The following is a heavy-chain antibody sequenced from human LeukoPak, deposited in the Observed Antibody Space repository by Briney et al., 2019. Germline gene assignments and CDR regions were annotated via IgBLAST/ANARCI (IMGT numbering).Heavy chain of an antibody. Sequence: PSQTLSLTSTASGGSISSGSYYWSWIRQPAGKGLEWIGRIYTSGSTNYNPSLKSRVTISVDTSKNQFSLKLSSVTAADTAVYYCARVISGWLDPWGQGTLVTVSS. CDR2: IYTSGST. CDR3: ARVISGWLDP. CDR1: GGSISSGSYY. J-gene: IGHJ5*02. D-gene: IGHD3/OR15-3a*01. V-gene: IGHV4-61*02.